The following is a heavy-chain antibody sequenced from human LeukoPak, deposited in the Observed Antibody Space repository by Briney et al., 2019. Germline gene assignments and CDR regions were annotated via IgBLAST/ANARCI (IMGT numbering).Heavy chain of an antibody. CDR1: GFTFSTYT. Sequence: GGSLRLSCAASGFTFSTYTMNWVRQAPGKRLEWVSFISISSSYIYYADSVKGRFTISRDNAKNSLYLQMNSLRAEDTAVYYCARGPHSALDTDDAFDIWGQGTMVTVSS. D-gene: IGHD5-18*01. J-gene: IGHJ3*02. CDR2: ISISSSYI. V-gene: IGHV3-21*06. CDR3: ARGPHSALDTDDAFDI.